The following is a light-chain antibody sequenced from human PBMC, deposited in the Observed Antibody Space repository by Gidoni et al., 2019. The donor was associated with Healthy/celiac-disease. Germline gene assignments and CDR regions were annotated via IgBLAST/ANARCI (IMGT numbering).Light chain of an antibody. CDR2: GKN. CDR1: SIRRYY. J-gene: IGLJ1*01. Sequence: SSELTQDPAVSVALGQTVRITCQGDSIRRYYASWYQQKPGQAPVLVIYGKNNRPSGIPDRFSGYSSGNTASVTITGAQAEDEADYYCNSRDSSGNHLVFGTGTKVXV. CDR3: NSRDSSGNHLV. V-gene: IGLV3-19*01.